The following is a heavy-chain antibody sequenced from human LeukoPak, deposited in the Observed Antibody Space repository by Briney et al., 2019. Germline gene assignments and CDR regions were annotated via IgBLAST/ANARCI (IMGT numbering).Heavy chain of an antibody. CDR1: GFTVSNNH. CDR3: ARESDAFDI. V-gene: IGHV3-53*01. CDR2: IYSAGTT. J-gene: IGHJ3*02. Sequence: GGSLRLSCAATGFTVSNNHINWVRQAPGKGLEWVSIIYSAGTTYYADSVKGRFTISRDNSKNTLYLQMNTLRAEGTAVYYCARESDAFDIWGQGTMVTVSS.